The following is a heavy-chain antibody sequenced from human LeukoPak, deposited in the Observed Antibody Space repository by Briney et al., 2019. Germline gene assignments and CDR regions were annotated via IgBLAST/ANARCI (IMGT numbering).Heavy chain of an antibody. CDR2: MFYSGTT. CDR3: ARLPSSSGWVYYFDC. CDR1: GGSISSSRYY. D-gene: IGHD6-19*01. J-gene: IGHJ4*02. V-gene: IGHV4-39*01. Sequence: SETLSLTCTVSGGSISSSRYYWGWIRQPPGKGLECIGSMFYSGTTYYHPSLRRRVTISVDTSKNQFSLKLSSVTAADTAVYYCARLPSSSGWVYYFDCWGQGTLVTVSS.